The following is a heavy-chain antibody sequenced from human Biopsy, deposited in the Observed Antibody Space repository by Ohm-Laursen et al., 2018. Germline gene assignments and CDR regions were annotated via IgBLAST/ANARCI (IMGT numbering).Heavy chain of an antibody. V-gene: IGHV4-31*02. CDR3: ASGEGLRLEEFSHLDV. J-gene: IGHJ6*02. D-gene: IGHD3-16*02. Sequence: SQTLSLTCTVSGGSISSGGYYWSWIRQHPGKGLEWIGYIYYSGSTYYNPSLKSRVDISLDTSKNQFSLKLNSLTAADTAVYYCASGEGLRLEEFSHLDVWGQGTTVTVSS. CDR1: GGSISSGGYY. CDR2: IYYSGST.